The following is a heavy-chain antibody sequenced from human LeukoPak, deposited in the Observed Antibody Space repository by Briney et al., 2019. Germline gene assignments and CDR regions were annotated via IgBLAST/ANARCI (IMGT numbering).Heavy chain of an antibody. CDR2: ISSSGNTI. Sequence: GGSLRLSCAASGFTFSSYEMNWVRQDPGKGLGWVSFISSSGNTIYYADSVKGRFIISRDNAKNSLYLQMNSLRTEDTAVYYCARERPGEDTFDIWGQGTMVTVSS. D-gene: IGHD7-27*01. CDR3: ARERPGEDTFDI. J-gene: IGHJ3*02. CDR1: GFTFSSYE. V-gene: IGHV3-48*03.